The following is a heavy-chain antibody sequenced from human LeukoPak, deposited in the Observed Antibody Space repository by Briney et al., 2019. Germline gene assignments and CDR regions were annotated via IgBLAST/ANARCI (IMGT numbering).Heavy chain of an antibody. J-gene: IGHJ6*02. D-gene: IGHD6-19*01. V-gene: IGHV3-30-3*01. CDR2: ISYDGSNK. Sequence: PGRSLRLSCAASGFTFSSYAMHWVRQAPGKGLEWVAVISYDGSNKYYADSVKGRFTISRDNSKNTLYLQMNSLRAEDTAVYYCARDEDSGWYHDYYYGMDVWGQGTTVTVSS. CDR1: GFTFSSYA. CDR3: ARDEDSGWYHDYYYGMDV.